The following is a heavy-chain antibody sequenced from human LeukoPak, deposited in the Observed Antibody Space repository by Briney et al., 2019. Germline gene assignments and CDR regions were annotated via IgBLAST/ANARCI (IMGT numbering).Heavy chain of an antibody. Sequence: GGSLRLSCAASGFTFSSYSMNWVRQAPGKGLEWVSSISSSSSYIYYADSVKGRFTISRDNAKNSLYLQMNSLRAEDTAVYYCAREAHPSDAFDIWGQGTMVTVSS. CDR3: AREAHPSDAFDI. V-gene: IGHV3-21*01. CDR1: GFTFSSYS. J-gene: IGHJ3*02. CDR2: ISSSSSYI.